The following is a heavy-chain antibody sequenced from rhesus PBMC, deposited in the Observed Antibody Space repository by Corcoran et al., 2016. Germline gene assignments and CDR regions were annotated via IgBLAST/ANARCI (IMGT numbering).Heavy chain of an antibody. CDR1: GYTFTSYY. D-gene: IGHD6-43*01. CDR3: TRGIAAATGTFDY. CDR2: ISPYNGNK. Sequence: QVQLVQSGAEIKQPGASVKLSCKASGYTFTSYYMHWVRQAPGQGLEWIGLISPYNGNKSYAKNLQGRVTITTDTCTSTGYMELSSLRSEDTAVYYCTRGIAAATGTFDYWGQGVLVTVSS. V-gene: IGHV1-1*01. J-gene: IGHJ4*01.